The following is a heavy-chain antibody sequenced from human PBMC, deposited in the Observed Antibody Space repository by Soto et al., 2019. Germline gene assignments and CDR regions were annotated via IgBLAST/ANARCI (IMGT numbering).Heavy chain of an antibody. Sequence: EVQLVESGGGLVQPGGSLRLSCAASGFTFSSYSMNWVRQAPGKGLEWVSSIGSSSSTIYYADSVTGRFTISRANAKNSLYLQMNSRRAEDTAVYYCARDDPPTGGDYGDTVTTFVPYDAFDIWGQGTMVTVSS. V-gene: IGHV3-48*01. J-gene: IGHJ3*02. CDR1: GFTFSSYS. D-gene: IGHD4-17*01. CDR3: ARDDPPTGGDYGDTVTTFVPYDAFDI. CDR2: IGSSSSTI.